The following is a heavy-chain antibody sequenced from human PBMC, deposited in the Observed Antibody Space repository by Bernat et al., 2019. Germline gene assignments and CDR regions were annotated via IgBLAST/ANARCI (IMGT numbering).Heavy chain of an antibody. J-gene: IGHJ4*02. D-gene: IGHD4-23*01. V-gene: IGHV3-30-3*01. CDR2: ISYDGSNK. CDR3: ATTVAFDY. Sequence: QVQLMESGGGVVQPGRSLRLSCVASGFTFSSYAMHWVRQAPGEGLEWVAVISYDGSNKYYADSVKGRFTISRDNSKNTLYLQMNSLRAEDTAVYYCATTVAFDYWGQGTLVTVSS. CDR1: GFTFSSYA.